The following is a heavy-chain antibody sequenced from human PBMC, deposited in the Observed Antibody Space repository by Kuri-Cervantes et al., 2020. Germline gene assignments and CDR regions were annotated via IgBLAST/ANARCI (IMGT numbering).Heavy chain of an antibody. V-gene: IGHV3-30*04. CDR2: IPYDGSNK. D-gene: IGHD6-19*01. CDR1: GFTFSSYA. CDR3: ARHQPGYSSGWYVRVWYFDL. J-gene: IGHJ2*01. Sequence: GGSLRLSCAASGFTFSSYAMHWVRQAPGKGLEWVAVIPYDGSNKYYADSVKGRFTISRDNSKNTLYLQMNSLRAEDTAVYYCARHQPGYSSGWYVRVWYFDLWGRGTLVTVSS.